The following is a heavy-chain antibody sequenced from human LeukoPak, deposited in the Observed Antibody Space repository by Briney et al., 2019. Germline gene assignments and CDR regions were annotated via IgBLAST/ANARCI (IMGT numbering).Heavy chain of an antibody. D-gene: IGHD2-21*02. J-gene: IGHJ5*02. CDR2: ISAYNGNT. V-gene: IGHV1-18*04. CDR3: ARVYCGGDCAYNWFDP. Sequence: ASVKVSCKASGYTFTSYGISWVRQAPGQGLEWMGWISAYNGNTNYAQKLQGRVTMTTDTSTSTAYMELRSLRSDDTAVYYCARVYCGGDCAYNWFDPWGQGTLVTVSS. CDR1: GYTFTSYG.